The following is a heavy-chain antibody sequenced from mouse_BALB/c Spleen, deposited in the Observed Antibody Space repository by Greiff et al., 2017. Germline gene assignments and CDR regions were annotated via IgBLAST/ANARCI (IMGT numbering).Heavy chain of an antibody. CDR3: ARHYYSSSYAMDY. D-gene: IGHD1-1*01. Sequence: QVQLKESGPDLVAPSQSLSITCTVSGFSLTSYGVHWVRQPPGKGLEWLVVIWSDGSTTYNSALKSRLSISKDNSKSQVFLKMNSLQTDDTAMYYCARHYYSSSYAMDYWGQGTSVTVSS. CDR2: IWSDGST. CDR1: GFSLTSYG. V-gene: IGHV2-6-2*01. J-gene: IGHJ4*01.